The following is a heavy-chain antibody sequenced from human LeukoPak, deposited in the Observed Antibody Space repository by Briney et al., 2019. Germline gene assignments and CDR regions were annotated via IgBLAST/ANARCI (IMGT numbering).Heavy chain of an antibody. D-gene: IGHD6-13*01. V-gene: IGHV3-53*01. CDR2: IYSGGNT. Sequence: GSLRLSFAASGFTVSSKFMSWVRQAPGKGLEWVSIIYSGGNTYYGDSVKDRFTISRDNSKNTLYLQMSSLRAEDTAVYYCSGSSWYGYFDYWGQGTLVTVAS. J-gene: IGHJ4*02. CDR3: SGSSWYGYFDY. CDR1: GFTVSSKF.